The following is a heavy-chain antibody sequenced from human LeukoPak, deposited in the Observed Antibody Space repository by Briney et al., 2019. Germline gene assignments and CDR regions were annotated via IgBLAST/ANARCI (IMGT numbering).Heavy chain of an antibody. CDR1: GFTFSNFG. J-gene: IGHJ5*02. Sequence: GGSLRLSCAASGFTFSNFGMHWVRQAPGKGLEWVSYIRFDGSNQYYTDSVKGRFGISRDNSKNTVYLQMNSPRTEDTAVYYCAKRAGSAWSAGAWGQGTLVTVSS. CDR2: IRFDGSNQ. D-gene: IGHD3-10*01. CDR3: AKRAGSAWSAGA. V-gene: IGHV3-30*02.